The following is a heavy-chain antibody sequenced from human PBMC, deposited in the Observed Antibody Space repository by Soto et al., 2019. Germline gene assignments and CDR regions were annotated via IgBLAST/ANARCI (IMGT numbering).Heavy chain of an antibody. Sequence: GGSLRLSCAASGFTFDDYAMHWVRQAPGKGLEWVSGISWNSGSIGYADAGKGRLTISRDNAKNSLYLQMNSLRAEDTALYYCAKDTVRWWDADYFDYWGQGTLVTVSS. CDR1: GFTFDDYA. J-gene: IGHJ4*02. CDR2: ISWNSGSI. CDR3: AKDTVRWWDADYFDY. V-gene: IGHV3-9*01. D-gene: IGHD2-15*01.